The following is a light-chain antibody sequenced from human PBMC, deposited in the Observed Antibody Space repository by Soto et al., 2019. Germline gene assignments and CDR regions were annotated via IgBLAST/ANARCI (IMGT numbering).Light chain of an antibody. V-gene: IGKV3-11*01. CDR2: DAS. J-gene: IGKJ4*01. CDR3: QQRSNWPPV. CDR1: QTVTSSY. Sequence: EIVLTQSPATLSLSPRQRATVSSRASQTVTSSYFAWYQQTPCQAPRILIYDASNRATGIPARFSGRGSGTDCTLTISRLEPEDFEVYYCQQRSNWPPVFGGGTKVDIK.